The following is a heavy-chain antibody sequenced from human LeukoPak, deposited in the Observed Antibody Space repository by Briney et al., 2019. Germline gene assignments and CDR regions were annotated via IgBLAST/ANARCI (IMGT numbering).Heavy chain of an antibody. CDR3: ARDTYYYGSGSYY. D-gene: IGHD3-10*01. CDR2: ISSSSSYI. V-gene: IGHV3-21*01. Sequence: GGSLRLSCAASGFTFSSYSMNWVRQAPGKGVEWVSSISSSSSYIYYADSVKGRFTISRDNAKNSLYLQMNSLRAEDTAVYYCARDTYYYGSGSYYWGQGTLVTVSS. CDR1: GFTFSSYS. J-gene: IGHJ4*02.